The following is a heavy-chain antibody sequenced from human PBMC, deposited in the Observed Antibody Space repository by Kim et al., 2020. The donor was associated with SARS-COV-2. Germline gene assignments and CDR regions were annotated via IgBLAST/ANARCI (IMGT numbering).Heavy chain of an antibody. Sequence: SETLSLTCTVSGGSVSSGDYFWNWIRQPPGKGLEWIGYIYYSGGTNYSPSLRSRVTISLDTSKNQFSLKLRSVTAADTAVYYCARGLTDYRISGYYSEWGQGTLVTVSS. D-gene: IGHD3-22*01. CDR2: IYYSGGT. V-gene: IGHV4-61*08. CDR1: GGSVSSGDYF. J-gene: IGHJ4*02. CDR3: ARGLTDYRISGYYSE.